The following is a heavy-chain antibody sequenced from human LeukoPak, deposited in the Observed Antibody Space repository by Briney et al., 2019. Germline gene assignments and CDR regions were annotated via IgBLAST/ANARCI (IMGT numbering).Heavy chain of an antibody. V-gene: IGHV4-34*01. CDR3: ARSGREYSSGWLT. J-gene: IGHJ4*02. D-gene: IGHD6-19*01. Sequence: SETLSLTCAVYGGSFSGYYWSWIRQPPGKGLEWIGEINHSGSTNYNPSLKSRVTISVDTSKNQFSLKLSSVTAADTAVYYCARSGREYSSGWLTWGQGTLVTVSS. CDR1: GGSFSGYY. CDR2: INHSGST.